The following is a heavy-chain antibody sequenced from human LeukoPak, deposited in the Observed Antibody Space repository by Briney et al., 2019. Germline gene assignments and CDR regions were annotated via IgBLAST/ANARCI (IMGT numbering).Heavy chain of an antibody. J-gene: IGHJ5*02. V-gene: IGHV3-21*01. CDR1: GFTFSSYS. Sequence: PGGSLRLSCAASGFTFSSYSMNWVRQAPGKGLEGVSSISSSSSYIYYADSVKGRFTISRDNAKNSLYLQMNSLRAEDTAVYYCARDGSSWDNWFDPWGQGTLVTVSS. D-gene: IGHD6-13*01. CDR2: ISSSSSYI. CDR3: ARDGSSWDNWFDP.